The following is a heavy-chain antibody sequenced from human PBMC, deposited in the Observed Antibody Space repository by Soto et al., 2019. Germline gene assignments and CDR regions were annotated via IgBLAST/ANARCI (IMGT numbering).Heavy chain of an antibody. CDR2: IWHDGSNK. V-gene: IGHV3-33*01. D-gene: IGHD2-15*01. CDR1: GFTFSNFA. CDR3: ARDEMGYCSGGTCYTPGGLDV. Sequence: GGSLRLSCAASGFTFSNFAIHWVRQAPGKGLEWVAVIWHDGSNKYYADSVKGRFTMSRDNSKGTLDLQMNNLRAEDTAVYYCARDEMGYCSGGTCYTPGGLDVWGQGTTVTVSS. J-gene: IGHJ6*02.